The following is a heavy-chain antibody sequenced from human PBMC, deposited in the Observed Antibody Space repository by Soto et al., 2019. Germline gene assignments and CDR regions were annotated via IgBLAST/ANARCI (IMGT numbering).Heavy chain of an antibody. CDR3: ARDGTNYGDYGTNGFDY. CDR1: GFTFSSYG. V-gene: IGHV3-33*01. Sequence: GGSLRLSCAASGFTFSSYGMHWVRQAPGKGLEWVAVIWYDGSNKYYADSVKGRFTISRDNSKNTLYLQMNSLRAEDTAVYYCARDGTNYGDYGTNGFDYWGQGTLVTVSS. J-gene: IGHJ4*02. D-gene: IGHD4-17*01. CDR2: IWYDGSNK.